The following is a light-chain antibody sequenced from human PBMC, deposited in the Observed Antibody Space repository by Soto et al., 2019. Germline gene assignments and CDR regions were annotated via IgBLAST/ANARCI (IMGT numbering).Light chain of an antibody. Sequence: EIGLRQSPGPVSLSPGERVTLSCRASQSVSSSFLAWYQQKPGHAPRLLIHSASSRATGIPDRFSGSGSGTDFTLTISRLEPEDFAVYYCQQYGSSIFTFGPGTKVDIK. V-gene: IGKV3-20*01. CDR3: QQYGSSIFT. CDR1: QSVSSSF. J-gene: IGKJ3*01. CDR2: SAS.